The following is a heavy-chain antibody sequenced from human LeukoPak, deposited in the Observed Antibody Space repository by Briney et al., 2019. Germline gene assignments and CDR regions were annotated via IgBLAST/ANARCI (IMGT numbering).Heavy chain of an antibody. CDR2: ISAYNGNT. D-gene: IGHD6-19*01. V-gene: IGHV1-18*01. Sequence: ASVKVSCKASGYTFTSYGISWVRQAPGQGLEWMGWISAYNGNTNYAQKLQGRVTMTTDTSTSTAYMELRSLRSDDTAVYYCASAHKQFGWPCWFDPWGQGTLVTVSS. CDR1: GYTFTSYG. CDR3: ASAHKQFGWPCWFDP. J-gene: IGHJ5*02.